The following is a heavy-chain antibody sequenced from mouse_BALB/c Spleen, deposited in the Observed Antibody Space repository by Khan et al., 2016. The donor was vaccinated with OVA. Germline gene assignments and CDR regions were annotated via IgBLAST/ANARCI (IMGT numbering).Heavy chain of an antibody. CDR1: GYSITSGYA. D-gene: IGHD1-1*01. Sequence: EVQLVESGPGLVKPSQSLSLTCTVTGYSITSGYAWNWIRQFPGNKLEWMGYISYSGVTSYTPSLKSRISLTRDTSKNQFFLQLNSVTTEDTATDYCAGRNYYGYYFDYWGQGTTLTVSS. CDR2: ISYSGVT. CDR3: AGRNYYGYYFDY. J-gene: IGHJ2*01. V-gene: IGHV3-2*02.